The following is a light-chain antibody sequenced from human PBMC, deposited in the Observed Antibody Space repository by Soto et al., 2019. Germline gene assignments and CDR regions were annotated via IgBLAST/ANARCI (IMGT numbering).Light chain of an antibody. CDR1: QSVSSAY. CDR2: GIS. Sequence: EIVLTQSPGTLSLSPGETATLSCRASQSVSSAYLAWYQQKPGQAPRLLIYGISSRATGIPDRFRGRGSGTDFTLTISMLEPEDFAVYYCHQYNTSPDTFGQGTNLEI. J-gene: IGKJ2*01. CDR3: HQYNTSPDT. V-gene: IGKV3-20*01.